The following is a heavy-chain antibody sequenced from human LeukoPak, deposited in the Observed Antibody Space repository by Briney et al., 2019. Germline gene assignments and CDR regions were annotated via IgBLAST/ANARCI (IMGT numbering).Heavy chain of an antibody. D-gene: IGHD3-3*01. CDR3: ARETLEGYDAFDI. CDR1: GFTFSSYS. V-gene: IGHV3-21*01. Sequence: GGSLRLSCAASGFTFSSYSMNWVRQAPGKGREWVSSISSISSYIYYEDSVKGRFTIFRDNAKNSLYLQMNSLRAEDTTVYYCARETLEGYDAFDIWGQGTMVTVSS. J-gene: IGHJ3*02. CDR2: ISSISSYI.